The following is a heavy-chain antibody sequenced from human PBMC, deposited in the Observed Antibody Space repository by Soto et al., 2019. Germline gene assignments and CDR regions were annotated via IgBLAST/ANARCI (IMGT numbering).Heavy chain of an antibody. V-gene: IGHV1-69*06. Sequence: ASVKVSCKASGGTFSSYAISWVRQAPGQGLEWMGGIIPIFGTANYAQKFQGRVTITADKSTSTAYMELSSLRSEDTAVYYCARVVAVDNWFDPWGQGTLVTVSS. D-gene: IGHD6-19*01. CDR1: GGTFSSYA. CDR3: ARVVAVDNWFDP. J-gene: IGHJ5*02. CDR2: IIPIFGTA.